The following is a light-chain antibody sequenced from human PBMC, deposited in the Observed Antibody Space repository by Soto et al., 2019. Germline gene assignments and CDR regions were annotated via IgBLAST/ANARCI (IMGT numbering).Light chain of an antibody. V-gene: IGKV3-20*01. J-gene: IGKJ5*01. CDR1: PSVSSY. Sequence: EIVGTQSPATLTVSPGERATLSCRASPSVSSYLAWYQQKSGPAPRLLIYGSFSRATGIPDRFSGSGSGTDFTLTISILEAEDFAVYYCQQYSSLITFGQGTRLEIK. CDR3: QQYSSLIT. CDR2: GSF.